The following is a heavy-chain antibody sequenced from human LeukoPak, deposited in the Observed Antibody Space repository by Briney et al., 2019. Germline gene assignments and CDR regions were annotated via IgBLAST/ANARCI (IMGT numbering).Heavy chain of an antibody. D-gene: IGHD5-18*01. CDR2: MNPNSGNT. V-gene: IGHV1-8*01. CDR1: GYTFTSYD. CDR3: ARAAGLWSIYDAFDI. Sequence: ASVKVSCKASGYTFTSYDINWVRQATGQGLEWMGWMNPNSGNTGYAQQFQGRVTMTRNTSISTAYMELSSLRSEDTAVYYCARAAGLWSIYDAFDIWGQGTMVTVSS. J-gene: IGHJ3*02.